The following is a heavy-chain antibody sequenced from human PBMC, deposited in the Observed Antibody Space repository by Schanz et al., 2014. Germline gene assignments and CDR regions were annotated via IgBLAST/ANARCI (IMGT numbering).Heavy chain of an antibody. CDR1: GFTFSSYG. Sequence: QVQLVESGGGVVQFGRSLRLSCVASGFTFSSYGMYWVRQAPGKGLEWVAVIWYDENNKYYADSVKGRFTMSRDNSKNTLYLQMNSLRAEDTAVYYCARANYRRKINFDYWGRGTLVTVSS. J-gene: IGHJ4*02. CDR3: ARANYRRKINFDY. V-gene: IGHV3-33*01. D-gene: IGHD3-10*01. CDR2: IWYDENNK.